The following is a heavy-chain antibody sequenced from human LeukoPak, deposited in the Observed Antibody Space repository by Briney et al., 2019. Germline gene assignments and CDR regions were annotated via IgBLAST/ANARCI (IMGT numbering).Heavy chain of an antibody. CDR3: ARLPSKWIQHSDF. Sequence: GESLKISCEALGYSFTPDWIGGVRQMPGKGLEWMGIIYPGDSDTRYSPSFQGQVTISADKSITTAYLQWSSLKASDTAMYYCARLPSKWIQHSDFWGQGTLVTVSS. D-gene: IGHD5-18*01. J-gene: IGHJ4*02. CDR2: IYPGDSDT. CDR1: GYSFTPDW. V-gene: IGHV5-51*01.